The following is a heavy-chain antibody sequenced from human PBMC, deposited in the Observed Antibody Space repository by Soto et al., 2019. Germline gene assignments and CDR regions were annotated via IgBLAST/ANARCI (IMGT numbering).Heavy chain of an antibody. V-gene: IGHV3-49*03. CDR2: IRSKAYGGTT. J-gene: IGHJ4*02. CDR3: TRQKTTVTYYFDY. CDR1: GFTFGDYA. Sequence: PGGSLRLSCTASGFTFGDYAMSWFRQAPGKGLEWVGFIRSKAYGGTTEYAASVKGRFTISRDDSKSIAYLQMNSLKTEDTAVYYCTRQKTTVTYYFDYWGQGTLVTVSS. D-gene: IGHD4-17*01.